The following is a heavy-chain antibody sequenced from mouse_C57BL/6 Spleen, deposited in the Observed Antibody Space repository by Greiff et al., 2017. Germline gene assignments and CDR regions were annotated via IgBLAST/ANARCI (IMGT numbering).Heavy chain of an antibody. Sequence: VQLQQSGAELVRPGASVKLSCKASGYTFTDYYRNWVKQRPGQGLAWIARLYPGSGNTYYNEKFKGKATLTGENSSSTAYMQLSSLTSEDTAVYFCARGTLFDYWGQGTTLTVSS. J-gene: IGHJ2*01. V-gene: IGHV1-76*01. CDR1: GYTFTDYY. CDR3: ARGTLFDY. D-gene: IGHD3-3*01. CDR2: LYPGSGNT.